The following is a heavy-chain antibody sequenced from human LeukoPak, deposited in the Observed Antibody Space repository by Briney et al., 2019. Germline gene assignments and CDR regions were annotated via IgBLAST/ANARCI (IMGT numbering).Heavy chain of an antibody. D-gene: IGHD3-3*01. Sequence: GGSLRLSCAASGFTFSSYWMSWVRQAPGKGLEWVANIKQDGSEKYYVDSVKGRFTISRDNAKNSLYLQMNSLRAEDTAVYYCARDLGDFWSNYFDYWGQGTLVTVSS. J-gene: IGHJ4*02. CDR1: GFTFSSYW. V-gene: IGHV3-7*01. CDR2: IKQDGSEK. CDR3: ARDLGDFWSNYFDY.